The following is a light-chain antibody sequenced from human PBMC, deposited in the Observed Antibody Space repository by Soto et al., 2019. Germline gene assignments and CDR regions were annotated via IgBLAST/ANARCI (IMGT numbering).Light chain of an antibody. V-gene: IGKV3-15*01. J-gene: IGKJ4*01. CDR1: QSIRTN. Sequence: EIMMTQSPAXVSVSPGERATLSCRASQSIRTNVAWYQQKPGQALRLLIYDASTRATGLSSRFSGSGSGTEFTLTISSLQSEXVAIYYCQQYNDWPPLTFGGXTRLEI. CDR2: DAS. CDR3: QQYNDWPPLT.